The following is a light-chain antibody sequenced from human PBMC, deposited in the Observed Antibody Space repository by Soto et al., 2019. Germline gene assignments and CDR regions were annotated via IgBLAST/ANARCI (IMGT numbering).Light chain of an antibody. CDR2: DDN. Sequence: QSVMTQPPSVSAAPGQKVTISCSGSSSNIGGSSVSWYQQLPGTAPKLLIYDDNKRPSGIPDRFSGSKSGKSATLGITGFQTGDEADYYCGSWDSSLSAYVFGTGTKVTVL. V-gene: IGLV1-51*01. CDR1: SSNIGGSS. J-gene: IGLJ1*01. CDR3: GSWDSSLSAYV.